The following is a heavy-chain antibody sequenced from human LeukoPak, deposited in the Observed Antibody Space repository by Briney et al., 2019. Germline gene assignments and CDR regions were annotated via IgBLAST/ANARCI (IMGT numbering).Heavy chain of an antibody. CDR3: ARTAPAAIYWFDP. Sequence: GGSLRLSCAASGFIVSSNYVSWVRQAPGKGLEWVSVIYSGGSTYYADSVKGRFTISRDNSKNTLYLQMNSLRAEDTAVYYCARTAPAAIYWFDPWGQGTLVTVSS. V-gene: IGHV3-53*01. J-gene: IGHJ5*02. D-gene: IGHD2-2*02. CDR2: IYSGGST. CDR1: GFIVSSNY.